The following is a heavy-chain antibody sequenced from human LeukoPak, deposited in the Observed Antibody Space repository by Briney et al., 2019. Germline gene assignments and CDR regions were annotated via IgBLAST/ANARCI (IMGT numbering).Heavy chain of an antibody. CDR3: ARAVRGYYFDY. CDR2: IKSKTDGGTT. J-gene: IGHJ4*02. V-gene: IGHV3-15*01. Sequence: GGSLRLSCAASGFTFSNAWMSWVRQAPGKGLEWVGRIKSKTDGGTTDYAAPVKGRFTISRDDSKNTLYLQMNSLRAEDTAVYFCARAVRGYYFDYWGQGTLVTVSS. CDR1: GFTFSNAW. D-gene: IGHD3-22*01.